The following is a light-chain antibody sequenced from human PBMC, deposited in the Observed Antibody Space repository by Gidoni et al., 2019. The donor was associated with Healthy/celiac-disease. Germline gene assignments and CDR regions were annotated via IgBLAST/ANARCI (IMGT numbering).Light chain of an antibody. V-gene: IGKV3-11*01. CDR3: QQRSNWPRLT. CDR1: QSVSSY. J-gene: IGKJ4*01. Sequence: VLTQSPATLSLSPGERATLSCRASQSVSSYLAWYQQKPGQAPRLLIYDASNRATGIPARFSGSGSGTDFTLTISSLEPEDFAVYYCQQRSNWPRLTFGGGTKVEIK. CDR2: DAS.